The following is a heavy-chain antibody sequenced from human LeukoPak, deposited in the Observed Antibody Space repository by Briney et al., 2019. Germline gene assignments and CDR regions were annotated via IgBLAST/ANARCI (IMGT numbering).Heavy chain of an antibody. Sequence: PSETLSLTCSVSGGSVTSYYWSWIRQPPGKGLEWIGHIHYSGSNNYNPSLKSRVTMFVDKSKNQISLRLSSVTAADPAVYYCARHGTVSSGSYFDYWGQGTQVTLS. CDR3: ARHGTVSSGSYFDY. CDR2: IHYSGSN. J-gene: IGHJ4*02. D-gene: IGHD1-26*01. CDR1: GGSVTSYY. V-gene: IGHV4-59*08.